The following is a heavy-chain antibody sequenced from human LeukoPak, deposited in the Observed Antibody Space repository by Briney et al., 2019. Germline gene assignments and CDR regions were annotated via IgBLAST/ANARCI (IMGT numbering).Heavy chain of an antibody. J-gene: IGHJ4*02. CDR3: AKSTTRISMVRVDY. D-gene: IGHD3-10*01. CDR2: ISGSGGTT. Sequence: GGSLRLSCAASGFTFSSDAMSWVRQAPGKGLEWVSGISGSGGTTYYADSVKGRFTISRDNSKNTLYLQMNSLRVEDTAIYYCAKSTTRISMVRVDYWGQGTLITVSS. CDR1: GFTFSSDA. V-gene: IGHV3-23*01.